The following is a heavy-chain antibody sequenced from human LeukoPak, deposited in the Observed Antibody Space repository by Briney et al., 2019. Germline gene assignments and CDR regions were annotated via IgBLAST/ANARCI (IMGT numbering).Heavy chain of an antibody. J-gene: IGHJ4*03. CDR2: MNPNSGNT. V-gene: IGHV1-8*03. Sequence: GASVKVSCKASGYTFTSYDINWVRQATGQGLEWMGWMNPNSGNTGYAQKFQGRVTITRNTSISTAYMELSSLRSEDTAVYYCARAPRVRGVIWWTDFDYWGKGTTVTISS. CDR3: ARAPRVRGVIWWTDFDY. D-gene: IGHD3-10*01. CDR1: GYTFTSYD.